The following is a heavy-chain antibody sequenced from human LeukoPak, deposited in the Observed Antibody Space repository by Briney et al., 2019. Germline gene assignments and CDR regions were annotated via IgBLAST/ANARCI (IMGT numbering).Heavy chain of an antibody. CDR2: INPNSGGT. J-gene: IGHJ4*02. V-gene: IGHV1-2*02. CDR1: GYTFTGYY. Sequence: ASVKVSCKASGYTFTGYYMHWVRQAPGQGLEWMGWINPNSGGTNYAQKFQGRVTMTGDTSISTAYMELSRLRSDDTAVYYCASRGAASVVAADFDHWGQGTLVTVSS. CDR3: ASRGAASVVAADFDH. D-gene: IGHD2-15*01.